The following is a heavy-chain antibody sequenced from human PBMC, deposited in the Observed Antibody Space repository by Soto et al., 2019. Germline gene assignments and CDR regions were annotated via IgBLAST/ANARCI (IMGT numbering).Heavy chain of an antibody. Sequence: QVQLVQSGAEVKKPGSSVKVSCKVSGGTFSSYAITWVRQAPGQGLEWMGGIIPIFATANYAQKFQGRVTIQADESTSTAYMELSSLRSEDTAVYYCARGGYSYGYDWFDPWGQGTLVTVSP. CDR1: GGTFSSYA. V-gene: IGHV1-69*12. CDR2: IIPIFATA. D-gene: IGHD5-18*01. J-gene: IGHJ5*02. CDR3: ARGGYSYGYDWFDP.